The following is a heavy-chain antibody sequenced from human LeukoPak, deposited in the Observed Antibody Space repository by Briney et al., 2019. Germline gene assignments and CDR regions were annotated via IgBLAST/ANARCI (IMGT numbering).Heavy chain of an antibody. CDR3: ASAGHDGIGYKVC. V-gene: IGHV4-4*02. CDR1: GGSISSSNW. D-gene: IGHD3-22*01. Sequence: SETLSLTCAVSGGSISSSNWWSWVRQPPGKGLEWIGEIYHSGSANYNPSLKSRVTISVDKSKNQFSLRLSSVTAADTAVYYCASAGHDGIGYKVCWGQGTLVTVSS. J-gene: IGHJ4*02. CDR2: IYHSGSA.